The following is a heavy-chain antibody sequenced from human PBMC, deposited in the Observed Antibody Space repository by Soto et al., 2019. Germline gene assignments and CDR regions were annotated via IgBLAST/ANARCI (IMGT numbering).Heavy chain of an antibody. CDR2: IYYSGST. Sequence: SETLSLTCTVSGGSISSFYWSWIRQPPGKGLEWIGYIYYSGSTNYNPSLKSRVTISVDTSKNQFSLKLSSVTAADTAVYYCARAATELRYFDWLNWFDPWGQGTLVTVSS. V-gene: IGHV4-59*01. D-gene: IGHD3-9*01. CDR3: ARAATELRYFDWLNWFDP. CDR1: GGSISSFY. J-gene: IGHJ5*02.